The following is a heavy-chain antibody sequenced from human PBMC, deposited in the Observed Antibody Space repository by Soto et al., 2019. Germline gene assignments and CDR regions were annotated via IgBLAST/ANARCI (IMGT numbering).Heavy chain of an antibody. CDR3: AKDREQLVLRGWFDP. CDR1: GFTFSSYG. V-gene: IGHV3-30*18. CDR2: ISYDGSNK. J-gene: IGHJ5*02. D-gene: IGHD6-13*01. Sequence: GGSLRLSCAASGFTFSSYGMHWVRQAPGRGLEWVAVISYDGSNKYYADSVKGRFTISRDNSKNTLYLQVNSLRAEDTAVYYCAKDREQLVLRGWFDPWGQGTLVTVSS.